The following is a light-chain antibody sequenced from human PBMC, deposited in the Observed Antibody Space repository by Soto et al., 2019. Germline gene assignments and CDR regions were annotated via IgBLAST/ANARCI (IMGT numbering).Light chain of an antibody. J-gene: IGKJ4*02. CDR2: DAS. CDR3: QQLDREPPG. CDR1: QVISSA. V-gene: IGKV1-13*02. Sequence: AIQLTQSPSSLSASVGDRVTITCRASQVISSAFAWYQQRPGEPPKLLIFDASTLERGVPSRFGGSGSGTDFTLTINSLQPEDFATYYCQQLDREPPGFGGGTKVEI.